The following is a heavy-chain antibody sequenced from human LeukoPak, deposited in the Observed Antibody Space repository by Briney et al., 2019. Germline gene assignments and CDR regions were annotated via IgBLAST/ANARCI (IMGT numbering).Heavy chain of an antibody. Sequence: PGGSLRLSCAASGFTLRSYEMSWVRQAPGKGLEWVSYSSSSGTTIYYAGSVKGRFTISRDNAKNSLYLQMNSLRAEDSAVYYCARGTWSYWGPGTLVTVSS. D-gene: IGHD1/OR15-1a*01. V-gene: IGHV3-48*03. J-gene: IGHJ4*02. CDR3: ARGTWSY. CDR2: SSSSGTTI. CDR1: GFTLRSYE.